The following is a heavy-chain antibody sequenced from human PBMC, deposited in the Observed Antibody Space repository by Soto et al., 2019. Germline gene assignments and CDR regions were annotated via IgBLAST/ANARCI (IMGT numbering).Heavy chain of an antibody. CDR2: INPNSGGT. Sequence: QVQLVQSGAEVKKPGASVKVSCKASGYTFTGYYMHWVRQAPGQGLEWMGWINPNSGGTNYAQKFQGWVTMTRDTSISTAYMELSRLRSDDTAVYYCARDLGPRRGCSSTSCYTSYYYYYGMDVWGQGTTVTVSS. V-gene: IGHV1-2*04. CDR1: GYTFTGYY. J-gene: IGHJ6*02. CDR3: ARDLGPRRGCSSTSCYTSYYYYYGMDV. D-gene: IGHD2-2*01.